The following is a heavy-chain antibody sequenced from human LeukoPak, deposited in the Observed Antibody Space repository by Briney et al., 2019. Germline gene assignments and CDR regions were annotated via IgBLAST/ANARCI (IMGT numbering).Heavy chain of an antibody. CDR2: ITGDGSAT. J-gene: IGHJ3*02. CDR3: ARPSGTWGAFDI. D-gene: IGHD1-7*01. Sequence: GGSLRLSCAASGFTFSAYWMHWVRQAPGKGLVWVSRITGDGSATNYADSVKGRFTISRDNSKNTLYLQLNSLRFEDTAVYYCARPSGTWGAFDIWGQGTMVTVSS. CDR1: GFTFSAYW. V-gene: IGHV3-74*01.